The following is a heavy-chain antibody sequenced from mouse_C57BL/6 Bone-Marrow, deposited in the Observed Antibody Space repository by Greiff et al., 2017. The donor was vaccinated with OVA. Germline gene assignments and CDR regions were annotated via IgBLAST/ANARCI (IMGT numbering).Heavy chain of an antibody. Sequence: EVKLVESGDGLVKPGGSLKLSCAASGFTFSSYAMSWVRQTPEKRLEWVAYISSGGGYIYYADTVKGRFTISRDNARNTLYLQMSSLKSEDTAMYYCTRSYCSNCDYWGQGTTLTVSS. J-gene: IGHJ2*01. V-gene: IGHV5-9-1*02. CDR2: ISSGGGYI. D-gene: IGHD2-5*01. CDR1: GFTFSSYA. CDR3: TRSYCSNCDY.